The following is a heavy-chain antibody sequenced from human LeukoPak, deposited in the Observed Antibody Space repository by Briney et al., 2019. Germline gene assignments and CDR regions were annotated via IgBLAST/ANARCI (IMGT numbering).Heavy chain of an antibody. D-gene: IGHD6-13*01. Sequence: GGSLRLSCAASGFTFSSYSMNWVRRAPGKGMEWVSYISSSSSTIYYADSVKGRFTISRDNAKNSLYLQMNSLRAEDTAVYYCARDSSSWYLDWFDPWGQGTLVTVSS. CDR2: ISSSSSTI. CDR1: GFTFSSYS. J-gene: IGHJ5*02. V-gene: IGHV3-48*01. CDR3: ARDSSSWYLDWFDP.